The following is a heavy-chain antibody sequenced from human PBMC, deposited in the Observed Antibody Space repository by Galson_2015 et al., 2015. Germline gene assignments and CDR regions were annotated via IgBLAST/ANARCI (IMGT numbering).Heavy chain of an antibody. Sequence: QSGAEVKTLGESLKISCRASGYTFTSYGISWVRQAPGQGLEWMGWISAYNGDTNFAQKIQGRVTMTTDTSTSTAYMELRSLRSDDTAVYYCARDRTLDRFCSGGSCYHGYWGQGTLVTVSS. CDR1: GYTFTSYG. CDR2: ISAYNGDT. J-gene: IGHJ4*02. D-gene: IGHD2-15*01. CDR3: ARDRTLDRFCSGGSCYHGY. V-gene: IGHV1-18*01.